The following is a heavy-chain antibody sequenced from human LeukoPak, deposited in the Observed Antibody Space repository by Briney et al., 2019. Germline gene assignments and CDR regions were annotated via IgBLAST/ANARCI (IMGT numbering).Heavy chain of an antibody. CDR1: GFTFSSYW. Sequence: GGSLRLSCAASGFTFSSYWMNWVRQAPGKGLVWVSRINSDASSTTYADSVKGRFTISRDNARNTLYLQMNSLRADDTAVYYCARVPENNGFDSWGQGTLVTVSS. J-gene: IGHJ5*01. CDR3: ARVPENNGFDS. V-gene: IGHV3-74*01. CDR2: INSDASST. D-gene: IGHD1-14*01.